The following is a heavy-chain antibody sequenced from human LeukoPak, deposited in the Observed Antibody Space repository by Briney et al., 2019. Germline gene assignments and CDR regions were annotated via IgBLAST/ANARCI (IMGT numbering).Heavy chain of an antibody. V-gene: IGHV1-8*01. CDR2: MNPNSVNT. Sequence: WASVKVSCKASGYTFTSYDINWVRQATGQGLEWMGWMNPNSVNTGYAQKFQGRVTMTRNTSISTAYMELSSQRSEDTAVYYCARGPDCSSTSCYTSIPRFDYWGQRALVTVSS. J-gene: IGHJ4*02. CDR3: ARGPDCSSTSCYTSIPRFDY. D-gene: IGHD2-2*01. CDR1: GYTFTSYD.